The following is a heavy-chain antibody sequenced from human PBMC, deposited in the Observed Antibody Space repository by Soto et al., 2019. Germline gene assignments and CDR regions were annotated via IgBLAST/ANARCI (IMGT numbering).Heavy chain of an antibody. Sequence: PXVSLRLSCGASEFTFSSYGMHWVRQAPGKGLEWLSVISYDGSNKCYTDSVKGRFTISRDNSKNTLYLQMKSLRGEDTAVYYCAKDRAFWSGTHDAFDIWGQGTMVTVSS. J-gene: IGHJ3*02. CDR2: ISYDGSNK. CDR1: EFTFSSYG. CDR3: AKDRAFWSGTHDAFDI. D-gene: IGHD3-3*01. V-gene: IGHV3-30*18.